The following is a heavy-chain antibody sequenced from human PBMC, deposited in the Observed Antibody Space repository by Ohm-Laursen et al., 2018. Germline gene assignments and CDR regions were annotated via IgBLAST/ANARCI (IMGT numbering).Heavy chain of an antibody. Sequence: SLRLSCTASGFTVSNDYMNWVRQAPGKGLEWVSSISSSSSYIYYADSVKGRFTISRDNAKNSLYLQMNSLRAEDTAVYYCARDTMYYDFWSGYYYGMDVWGQGTTVTVSS. J-gene: IGHJ6*02. CDR1: GFTVSNDY. D-gene: IGHD3-3*01. CDR3: ARDTMYYDFWSGYYYGMDV. CDR2: ISSSSSYI. V-gene: IGHV3-21*01.